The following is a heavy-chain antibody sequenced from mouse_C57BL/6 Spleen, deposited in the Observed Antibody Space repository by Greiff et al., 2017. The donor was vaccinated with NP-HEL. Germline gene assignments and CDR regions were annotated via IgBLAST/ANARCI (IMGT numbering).Heavy chain of an antibody. D-gene: IGHD2-12*01. V-gene: IGHV1-74*01. CDR3: AMGRLYQSPFDY. CDR2: IHPSDSDT. CDR1: GYTFTSYW. Sequence: QVQLQQPGAELVKPGASVKVSCKASGYTFTSYWMHWVKQRPGQGLEWIGRIHPSDSDTNYNQRFKGKATLTVDKSSSTAYMLLSSLTSEDSAVYYCAMGRLYQSPFDYWGQGTTLTVSS. J-gene: IGHJ2*01.